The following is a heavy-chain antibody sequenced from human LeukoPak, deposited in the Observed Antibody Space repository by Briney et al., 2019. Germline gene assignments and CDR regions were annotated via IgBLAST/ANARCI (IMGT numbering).Heavy chain of an antibody. CDR3: ARYLEWSTYHDY. CDR1: GYTFTSSG. J-gene: IGHJ4*02. V-gene: IGHV1-18*01. CDR2: ISAYNGYT. D-gene: IGHD3-3*01. Sequence: ASVKVSCKASGYTFTSSGINWVRQAPGQGLEWMAWISAYNGYTNYVQKLQGRATMTADTSTSTAYMELSRLRSDDTAVYYCARYLEWSTYHDYWGQGTLVTVSS.